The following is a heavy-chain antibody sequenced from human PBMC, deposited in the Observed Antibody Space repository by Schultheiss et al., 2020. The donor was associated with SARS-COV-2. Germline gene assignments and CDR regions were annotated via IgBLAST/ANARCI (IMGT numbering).Heavy chain of an antibody. V-gene: IGHV3-30*03. CDR1: GFTFSDYY. CDR2: MSFDGFSK. J-gene: IGHJ4*02. CDR3: ARDLPPLDY. Sequence: GESLKISCAASGFTFSDYYMSWIRQAPGKGLEWVAAMSFDGFSKYYVDSVKDRFIISRDSSKNTLYLQMNSLRPEDTAIYYCARDLPPLDYWGQGTLVTVSS.